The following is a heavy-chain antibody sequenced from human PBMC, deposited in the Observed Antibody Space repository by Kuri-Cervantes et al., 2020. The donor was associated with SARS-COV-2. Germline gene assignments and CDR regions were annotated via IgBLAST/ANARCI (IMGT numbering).Heavy chain of an antibody. J-gene: IGHJ1*01. Sequence: ASVKVSCKASGYTFTGYYMHWVRQAPGKGLEWMGGFDPEDGETTYAQKFQGRVTMTRDTSTGTVYMELSSLRSEDTAVYYCATEPFDFQHWGQGTLVTVSS. CDR3: ATEPFDFQH. CDR2: FDPEDGET. V-gene: IGHV1-24*01. CDR1: GYTFTGYY.